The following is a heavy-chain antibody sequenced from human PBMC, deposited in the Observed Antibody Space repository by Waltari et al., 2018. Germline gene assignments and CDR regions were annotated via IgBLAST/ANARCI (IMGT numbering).Heavy chain of an antibody. CDR2: STDGGAYL. CDR3: ARALTTPNDF. V-gene: IGHV3-21*03. J-gene: IGHJ4*02. CDR1: GVRIPTFG. Sequence: EVQLVESGGGLVKPGGSRRPPGAAPGVRIPTFGLSWVRQAPGKGLEWVSSSTDGGAYLYYADSVRGRFTVSIDNAKNSLHLQMNNLRAEDTAVYYCARALTTPNDFWGQGTLVTVSS. D-gene: IGHD4-17*01.